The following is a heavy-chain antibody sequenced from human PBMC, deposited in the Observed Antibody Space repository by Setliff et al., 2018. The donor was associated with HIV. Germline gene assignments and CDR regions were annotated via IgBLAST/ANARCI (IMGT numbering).Heavy chain of an antibody. D-gene: IGHD3-16*01. CDR2: IYTSGST. CDR1: GGSISSYY. Sequence: PSETLSLTCTVSGGSISSYYWSWIRQPAGKGLEWIGHIYTSGSTNYNPSLKSRVTMSVDTSKNQFSLKLSSVTAADAAVYYCARDVPWGDYYCYMDVWGKGTTVTVSS. J-gene: IGHJ6*03. V-gene: IGHV4-4*07. CDR3: ARDVPWGDYYCYMDV.